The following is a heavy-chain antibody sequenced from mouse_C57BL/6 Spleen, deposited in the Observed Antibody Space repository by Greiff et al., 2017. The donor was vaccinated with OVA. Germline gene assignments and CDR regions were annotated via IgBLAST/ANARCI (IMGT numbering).Heavy chain of an antibody. D-gene: IGHD2-5*01. V-gene: IGHV5-9*01. J-gene: IGHJ1*03. CDR2: ISGGGGNT. CDR3: ARHSKWYFDV. Sequence: EVKLVESGGGLVKPGGSLKLSCAASGFTFSSYTMSWVRQTPEKRLEWVATISGGGGNTYYPDSVKGRFTISRDNAKNTLYLQMSSVRSEDTALYYCARHSKWYFDVWGTGTTVTVSS. CDR1: GFTFSSYT.